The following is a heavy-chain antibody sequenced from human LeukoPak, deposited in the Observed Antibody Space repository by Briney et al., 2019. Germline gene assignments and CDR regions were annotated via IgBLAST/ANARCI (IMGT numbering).Heavy chain of an antibody. J-gene: IGHJ5*02. CDR1: GGSINTYY. D-gene: IGHD3-10*01. CDR2: IYGSGTT. V-gene: IGHV4-4*07. Sequence: TSETLSLTCNVSGGSINTYYWSWIRQPAGKGLEWIGRIYGSGTTTYNPSLKSRVSMSIDTSKNQFSLKLMSVTAADTAVYYCARDSGTTGEVKFDPWGQGTLVTVSS. CDR3: ARDSGTTGEVKFDP.